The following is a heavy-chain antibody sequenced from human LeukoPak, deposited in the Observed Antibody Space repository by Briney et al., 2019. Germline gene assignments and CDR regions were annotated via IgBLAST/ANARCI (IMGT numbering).Heavy chain of an antibody. D-gene: IGHD3-16*02. V-gene: IGHV1-69*06. Sequence: ASVEVSCKASGGTFSSYAISWVRQAPGQGLEWMGRIIPIFGTANYAQKFQGRVTITADKSTSSAYMELSSLRSEDTAVYYCARDNPDYVWGSYRDYWGQGTLVTVSS. CDR2: IIPIFGTA. CDR1: GGTFSSYA. CDR3: ARDNPDYVWGSYRDY. J-gene: IGHJ4*02.